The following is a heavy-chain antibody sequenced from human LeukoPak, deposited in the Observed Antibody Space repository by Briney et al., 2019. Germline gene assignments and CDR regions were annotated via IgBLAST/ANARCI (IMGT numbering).Heavy chain of an antibody. CDR2: IRPEGTTT. CDR1: GFTFSSYS. J-gene: IGHJ4*02. D-gene: IGHD3-9*01. Sequence: GGSLRLSCAASGFTFSSYSMNWVRQAPGKGLVWVARIRPEGTTTAYADSVKGRFTISRDNAKNTLFLQMNSLSAEVTAVYYCARDLDWILFDYWGQGTLVTVSS. V-gene: IGHV3-74*03. CDR3: ARDLDWILFDY.